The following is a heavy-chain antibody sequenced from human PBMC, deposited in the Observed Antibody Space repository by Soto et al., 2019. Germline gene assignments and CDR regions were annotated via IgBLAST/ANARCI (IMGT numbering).Heavy chain of an antibody. V-gene: IGHV4-59*12. J-gene: IGHJ5*02. CDR1: GSSIIGYY. Sequence: SETLSLTCTFSGSSIIGYYWTWIRQSPERGLEWIGYIHYNGSANYNPSLNSRLTMSVDRSKSQFSMKLASVTAADTAVYYCARGVGGSGLNWFDPWGQGTLVTVSS. CDR2: IHYNGSA. D-gene: IGHD6-19*01. CDR3: ARGVGGSGLNWFDP.